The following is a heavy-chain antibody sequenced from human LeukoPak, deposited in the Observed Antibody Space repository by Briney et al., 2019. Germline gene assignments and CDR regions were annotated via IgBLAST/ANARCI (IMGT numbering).Heavy chain of an antibody. V-gene: IGHV3-30-3*01. Sequence: PGRSLRLSCVASGFSFSSHAMHWVRQAPDQGLQWVAVISYDGVNTYYADSVKGRFTISRDNSQNTVYLQMNSLRREDTAVYYCASRKDTPHPPDHWGQGTLVTVSS. CDR3: ASRKDTPHPPDH. CDR2: ISYDGVNT. J-gene: IGHJ5*02. CDR1: GFSFSSHA.